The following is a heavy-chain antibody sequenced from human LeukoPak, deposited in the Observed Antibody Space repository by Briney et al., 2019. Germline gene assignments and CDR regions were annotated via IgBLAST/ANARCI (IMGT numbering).Heavy chain of an antibody. J-gene: IGHJ6*03. CDR3: ARVPCCYYYYYMDV. D-gene: IGHD3-10*01. Sequence: PSETLSLTCSVSGDSISSGSYYWSWIRQPAGKGLEWIGRIYTGGSTNYNPSLTSRVTISVDTSKNQFSLKLNSVTAADTAVYYCARVPCCYYYYYMDVWGKGTTVTISS. CDR1: GDSISSGSYY. V-gene: IGHV4-61*02. CDR2: IYTGGST.